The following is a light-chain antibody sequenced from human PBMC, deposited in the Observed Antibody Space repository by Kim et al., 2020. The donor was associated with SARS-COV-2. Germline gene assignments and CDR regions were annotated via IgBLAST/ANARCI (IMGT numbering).Light chain of an antibody. J-gene: IGLJ3*02. Sequence: APGKRARINCGGNNIGSKSVHWYQQKPGQAPVLVIYYDSDRPSGIPERFSGSNSGNTATLTISRVEAGDEADYYCQVWDSSSDHWVFGGGTQLTVL. CDR2: YDS. CDR1: NIGSKS. V-gene: IGLV3-21*04. CDR3: QVWDSSSDHWV.